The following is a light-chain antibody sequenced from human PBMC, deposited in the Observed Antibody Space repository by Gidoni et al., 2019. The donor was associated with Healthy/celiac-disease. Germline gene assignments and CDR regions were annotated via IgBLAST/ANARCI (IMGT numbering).Light chain of an antibody. CDR2: DAS. V-gene: IGKV3-11*01. CDR3: QQRSNWPGYT. J-gene: IGKJ2*01. Sequence: EIVLTQSPATLSLSPGERATLSCRASQSVSIYLAWYQQKPGQAPRLLIYDASNRATGIPARFSGSGSGTDFTHTISSLEPEDFAVYYCQQRSNWPGYTFGQGTKLEIK. CDR1: QSVSIY.